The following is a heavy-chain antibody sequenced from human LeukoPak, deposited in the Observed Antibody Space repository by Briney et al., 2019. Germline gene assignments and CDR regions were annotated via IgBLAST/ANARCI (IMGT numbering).Heavy chain of an antibody. Sequence: SETLSLTCTVSGGSISSYYWNWIRQPPGKGLEWIGYIYYSGSTNYNPSLKSRVTISVDTSKNQFSLKLNSVTAADTAVYYCARDSLYYYDSSGPSRAFDYWGQGTLVTVSS. CDR2: IYYSGST. V-gene: IGHV4-59*01. CDR1: GGSISSYY. D-gene: IGHD3-22*01. J-gene: IGHJ4*02. CDR3: ARDSLYYYDSSGPSRAFDY.